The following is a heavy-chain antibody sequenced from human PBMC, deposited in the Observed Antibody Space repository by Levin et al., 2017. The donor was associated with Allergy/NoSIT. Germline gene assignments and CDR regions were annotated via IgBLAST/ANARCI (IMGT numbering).Heavy chain of an antibody. V-gene: IGHV3-21*01. CDR1: GFTFSSYS. CDR2: ISSSSSYI. D-gene: IGHD3-22*01. CDR3: ARSGYYYDSSGHYIYFDY. Sequence: PAASVKVSCAASGFTFSSYSMNWVRQAPGKGLEWVSSISSSSSYIYYADSVKGRFTISRDNAKNSLYLQMNSLRAEDTAVYYCARSGYYYDSSGHYIYFDYWGQGTLVTVSS. J-gene: IGHJ4*02.